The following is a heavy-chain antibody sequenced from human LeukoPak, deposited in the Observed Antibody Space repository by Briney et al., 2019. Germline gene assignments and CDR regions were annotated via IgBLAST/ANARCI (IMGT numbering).Heavy chain of an antibody. CDR2: IYYGGST. Sequence: PSETLSLTCTVSGGSISSYYWSWIREPPGKGLEWIGYIYYGGSTDYNPSLKSRVTISKATSKTQSSLRLRSVPAADTAVYYCARARLDSSGRFDYWGQGTLVTVSS. CDR1: GGSISSYY. D-gene: IGHD3-22*01. CDR3: ARARLDSSGRFDY. J-gene: IGHJ4*02. V-gene: IGHV4-59*01.